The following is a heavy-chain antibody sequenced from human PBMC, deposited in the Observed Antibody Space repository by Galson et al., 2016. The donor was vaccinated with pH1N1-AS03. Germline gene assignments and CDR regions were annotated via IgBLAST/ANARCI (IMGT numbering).Heavy chain of an antibody. Sequence: SLRLSCAATGFNLRTQWMSWVRQAPGKGLEWVAAISHDGREKFYLDSVKARFTISRDNDANSVFLDMTSLRLEDSAGYYCARDRASFCSGGACFSEEYFLHWGQGSLVTVSS. D-gene: IGHD2-15*01. CDR1: GFNLRTQW. V-gene: IGHV3-7*01. J-gene: IGHJ1*01. CDR2: ISHDGREK. CDR3: ARDRASFCSGGACFSEEYFLH.